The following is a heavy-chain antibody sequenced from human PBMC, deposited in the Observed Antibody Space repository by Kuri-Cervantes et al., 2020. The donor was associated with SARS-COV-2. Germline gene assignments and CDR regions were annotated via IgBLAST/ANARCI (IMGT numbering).Heavy chain of an antibody. CDR2: IYHSGTT. Sequence: SETLSLTCTVSGGSISSGGYYWSWIRQPPGKGLEWIGYIYHSGTTYYNPSLKSRVTISVDRSTNQFSLKLTSVTAADTAVYYCARHHSGGGFDWLLDYWGQGTLVTVSS. D-gene: IGHD3-9*01. J-gene: IGHJ4*02. CDR3: ARHHSGGGFDWLLDY. V-gene: IGHV4-30-2*01. CDR1: GGSISSGGYY.